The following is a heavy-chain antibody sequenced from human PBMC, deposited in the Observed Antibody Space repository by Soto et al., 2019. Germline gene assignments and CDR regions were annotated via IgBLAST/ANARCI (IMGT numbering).Heavy chain of an antibody. D-gene: IGHD3-3*01. CDR2: VFHSGNS. V-gene: IGHV4-4*02. J-gene: IGHJ6*02. CDR3: ARRQRFDFWSSYSYSNHGLDV. CDR1: GGSVSSDNS. Sequence: SETLSLTCAVSGGSVSSDNSWTWVRQPPGKSLEWIGEVFHSGNSNSNPSLKSRVTMSVDKSKNQFSLRLNSVTAADTAVYYCARRQRFDFWSSYSYSNHGLDVWGQGTKVTVS.